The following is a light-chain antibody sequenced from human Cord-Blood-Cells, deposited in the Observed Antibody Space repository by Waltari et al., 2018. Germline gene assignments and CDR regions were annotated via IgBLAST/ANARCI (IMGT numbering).Light chain of an antibody. J-gene: IGLJ3*02. CDR2: SNS. CDR3: APWDDSLNGPV. CDR1: SSNIGSNT. Sequence: QSVLTQPPSASGTPGQRVTISCSGSSSNIGSNTVNWYQQLPGTAPKLLIYSNSRRPSGVPDRFSGSKSGTSASLAISGLQSEDEADYYCAPWDDSLNGPVFGGGTKLTVL. V-gene: IGLV1-44*01.